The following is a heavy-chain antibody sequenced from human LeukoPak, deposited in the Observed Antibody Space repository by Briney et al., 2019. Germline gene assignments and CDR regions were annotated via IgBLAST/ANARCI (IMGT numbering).Heavy chain of an antibody. D-gene: IGHD3-9*01. CDR3: AGGFLEFDWPYLPEGDAFDI. CDR2: IYYSGST. J-gene: IGHJ3*02. V-gene: IGHV4-59*01. CDR1: GCSIISYY. Sequence: SETLSLTCTFTGCSIISYYWSWIRQPPGKGLDGIGYIYYSGSTNYNPSLKCRVTISVDPSKNQFSLKLSSVTAADTAVYYCAGGFLEFDWPYLPEGDAFDIWGRGTMVTVSS.